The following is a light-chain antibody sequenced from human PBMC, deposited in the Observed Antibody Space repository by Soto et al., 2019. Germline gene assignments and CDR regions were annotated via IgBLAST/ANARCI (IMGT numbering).Light chain of an antibody. Sequence: ENVLTQSPGTLSLSPGERATLSCRASQSVGSAWLAWYQQKPGQAPRLLLYSTSTRATGIPDRFSGSGSGTDFTLTISRLEPEDFAMYYCQQYGSPLWTFGQGTKVEVK. CDR1: QSVGSAW. CDR2: STS. J-gene: IGKJ1*01. CDR3: QQYGSPLWT. V-gene: IGKV3-20*01.